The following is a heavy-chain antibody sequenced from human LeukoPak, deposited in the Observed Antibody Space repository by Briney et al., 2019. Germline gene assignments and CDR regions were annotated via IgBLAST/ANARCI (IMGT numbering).Heavy chain of an antibody. D-gene: IGHD4-17*01. CDR3: ARGGIPDYGDYVVLDY. CDR1: GFTVSGDY. J-gene: IGHJ4*02. V-gene: IGHV3-23*01. Sequence: GGSLRLSCVVSGFTVSGDYISWVRQAPGKGLEWVSAISGSGGSTYYADSVKGRFTISRDNSKNTLYLQMNSLRAEDTAVYYCARGGIPDYGDYVVLDYWGQGTLVTVSS. CDR2: ISGSGGST.